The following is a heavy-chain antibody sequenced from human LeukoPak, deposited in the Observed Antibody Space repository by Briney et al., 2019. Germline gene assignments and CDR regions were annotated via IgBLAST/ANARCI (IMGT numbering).Heavy chain of an antibody. J-gene: IGHJ3*02. D-gene: IGHD5-24*01. CDR1: GGSISGYY. V-gene: IGHV4-59*01. CDR2: TYSSGTT. Sequence: SETLSLTCTVSGGSISGYYWSWIRQPPGKGLEWIGYTYSSGTTNYNPSLKSQITISLDTSKNQFSLKLSSVTAADTAVYYCAREEMATMDAFDIWGQGTMVTVSS. CDR3: AREEMATMDAFDI.